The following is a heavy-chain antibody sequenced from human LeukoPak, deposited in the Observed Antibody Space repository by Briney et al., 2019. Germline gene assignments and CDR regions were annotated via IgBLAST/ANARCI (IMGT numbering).Heavy chain of an antibody. V-gene: IGHV4-59*02. Sequence: SETLSLTCVVSGESVSGFYWNWIRQPPGKGLEWIGYIYYTGSTNYNPSLKSRVTISIDTAKNQFSLKLNSVTAADTAVYYCARGGALWTMANWGQGTLVTVS. CDR1: GESVSGFY. J-gene: IGHJ4*02. CDR3: ARGGALWTMAN. D-gene: IGHD4/OR15-4a*01. CDR2: IYYTGST.